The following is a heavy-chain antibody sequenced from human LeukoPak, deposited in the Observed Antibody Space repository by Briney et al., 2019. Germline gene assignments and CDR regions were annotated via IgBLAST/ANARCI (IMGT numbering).Heavy chain of an antibody. V-gene: IGHV3-23*01. D-gene: IGHD3-10*01. J-gene: IGHJ4*02. CDR1: GFTFNNYA. Sequence: GGSLRLSCAASGFTFNNYAMSWVRQAPGKGLEWVSAISGSGSTTYYADSVKGRFTISRDNSKNTLYLQMNSLRAEDTVIYYCAKGELVRGVITPFDYWGQGTLVTVSS. CDR3: AKGELVRGVITPFDY. CDR2: ISGSGSTT.